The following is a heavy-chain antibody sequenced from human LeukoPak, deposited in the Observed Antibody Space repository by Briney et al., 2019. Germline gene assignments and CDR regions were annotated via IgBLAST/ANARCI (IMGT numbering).Heavy chain of an antibody. CDR2: INHSGST. CDR1: GGSFSGYY. CDR3: ARGTKRRGRIVVVPAAYRPTNGWLFDY. Sequence: SETLSLTCAVYGGSFSGYYWSWIRQPPGKGLEWIGEINHSGSTNYNPSLKSRVTISVDTSKNQFSLKLSSVTAADTAVYYCARGTKRRGRIVVVPAAYRPTNGWLFDYWGQGTLVTVSS. J-gene: IGHJ4*02. D-gene: IGHD2-2*01. V-gene: IGHV4-34*01.